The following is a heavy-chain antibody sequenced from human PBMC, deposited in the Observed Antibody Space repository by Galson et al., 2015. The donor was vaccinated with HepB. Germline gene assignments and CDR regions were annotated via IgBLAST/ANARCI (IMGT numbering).Heavy chain of an antibody. D-gene: IGHD2-2*03. CDR3: ARSGYSSGVVDY. J-gene: IGHJ4*02. CDR1: GFSFSSYW. V-gene: IGHV3-7*01. CDR2: IKQDGSEK. Sequence: SLRLSCAASGFSFSSYWMSWVRQAPGKGLEWVANIKQDGSEKYYVDSVKGRFTISRDNAKNSLYLQMNSLGADDTAVYYCARSGYSSGVVDYWGQGTLVIVSS.